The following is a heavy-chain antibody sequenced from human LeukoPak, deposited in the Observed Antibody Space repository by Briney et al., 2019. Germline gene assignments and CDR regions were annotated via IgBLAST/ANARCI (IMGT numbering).Heavy chain of an antibody. CDR2: INRGGTT. CDR3: ARCTSCLNSFYFYYMDV. D-gene: IGHD2-2*01. J-gene: IGHJ6*03. Sequence: GGSLRLSCAFCVFIFIKDYINWVGQPPGRGGEGVSVINRGGTTYYADSVKGRFTFSRDNSKNTVYLQMNSLRAEDTAVYFCARCTSCLNSFYFYYMDVWGKGTTVTVSS. CDR1: VFIFIKDY. V-gene: IGHV3-53*03.